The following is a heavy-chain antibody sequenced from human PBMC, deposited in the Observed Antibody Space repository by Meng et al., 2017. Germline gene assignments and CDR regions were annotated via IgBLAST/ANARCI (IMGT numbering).Heavy chain of an antibody. Sequence: GSLRLSCAVYGGSFSGYYWSWIRQPPGKGLEWIGEINHSGSTNYNPSLKSRVTISVDTSKNQFSLKLSSVTAADTAVYYCARGSKGYSSGWYQYWGQGTLVTVSS. V-gene: IGHV4-34*01. J-gene: IGHJ4*02. D-gene: IGHD6-19*01. CDR2: INHSGST. CDR3: ARGSKGYSSGWYQY. CDR1: GGSFSGYY.